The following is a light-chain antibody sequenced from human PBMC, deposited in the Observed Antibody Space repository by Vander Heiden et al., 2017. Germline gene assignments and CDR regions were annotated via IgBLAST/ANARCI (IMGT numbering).Light chain of an antibody. CDR3: QQRSNWQIT. V-gene: IGKV3-11*01. CDR1: QSVSSY. Sequence: ILLTQSPATLSLSPGERATLSCRASQSVSSYLPWHQQKPGQAPRLLIYDAFNSATGIPARFSGSGSPTDFTLTISSRAPADSAIYSCQQRSNWQITFGQGTQLEIK. CDR2: DAF. J-gene: IGKJ5*01.